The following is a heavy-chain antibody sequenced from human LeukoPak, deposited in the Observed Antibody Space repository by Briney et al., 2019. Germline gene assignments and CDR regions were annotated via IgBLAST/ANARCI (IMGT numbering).Heavy chain of an antibody. Sequence: GGSLRLSCAASGFTFSSYGVSWVRQAPGKGLEWVSAISGSGGSTYYADSVKGRFTISRDNSKNTLYLQMNSLRAEDTAVYYXXXXXXXSGSYPTFDYWGQGTLVTVSS. CDR1: GFTFSSYG. V-gene: IGHV3-23*01. D-gene: IGHD3-10*01. J-gene: IGHJ4*02. CDR2: ISGSGGST. CDR3: XXXXXXSGSYPTFDY.